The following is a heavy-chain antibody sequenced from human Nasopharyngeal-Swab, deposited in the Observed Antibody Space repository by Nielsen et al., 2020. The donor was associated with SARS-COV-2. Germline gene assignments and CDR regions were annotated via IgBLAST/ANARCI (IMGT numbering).Heavy chain of an antibody. CDR3: AKVGTVAGTYIGMDV. CDR2: ISGSGGST. J-gene: IGHJ6*02. Sequence: GESLKISCAASGFTFSSYAMSWVRQAPGKGLEWVSAISGSGGSTCYADSVEGRFTISRDNSKNTLYLQMNSLRAEDTAVYYCAKVGTVAGTYIGMDVWGQGTTVTVSS. CDR1: GFTFSSYA. V-gene: IGHV3-23*01. D-gene: IGHD6-19*01.